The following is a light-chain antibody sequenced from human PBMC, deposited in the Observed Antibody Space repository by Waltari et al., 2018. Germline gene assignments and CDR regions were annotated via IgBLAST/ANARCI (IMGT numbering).Light chain of an antibody. V-gene: IGLV2-14*03. CDR3: NSYTSGRTWV. J-gene: IGLJ3*02. CDR2: DVN. CDR1: SSDVGGSNH. Sequence: QSALTQPASVSGSPGQSIIISCTGTSSDVGGSNHFSWFLHHPGKAPKLMIHDVNTRPSGVSSRFSGSKSGNTASLTISGLQAEDEAIYYCNSYTSGRTWVFGGGTRLTVL.